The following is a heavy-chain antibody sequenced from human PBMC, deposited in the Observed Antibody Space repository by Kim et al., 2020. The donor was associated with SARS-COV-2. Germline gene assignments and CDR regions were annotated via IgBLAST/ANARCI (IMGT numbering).Heavy chain of an antibody. Sequence: SVKVSCKASGGTFSSYAISWVRQAPGQGLEWMGGIIPIFGTANYAQKFQGRVTITADESTSTAYMELSSLRSEETAVYYCARVDSYDSSGSYQDYWGQGTLVTVSS. CDR1: GGTFSSYA. CDR2: IIPIFGTA. CDR3: ARVDSYDSSGSYQDY. J-gene: IGHJ4*02. V-gene: IGHV1-69*13. D-gene: IGHD3-22*01.